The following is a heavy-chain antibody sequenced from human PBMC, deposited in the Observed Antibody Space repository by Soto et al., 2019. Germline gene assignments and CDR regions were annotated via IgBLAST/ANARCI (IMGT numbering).Heavy chain of an antibody. V-gene: IGHV3-23*01. CDR3: AKNQHAMACDY. D-gene: IGHD2-8*01. Sequence: SLRLSCAPSGFTFSNYAMSWVRQAPGKELEWVSTISSSGGSTDYADSVKGRFTIPIDNSQNTLNLQMNSLRAEDTAIYYCAKNQHAMACDYWGAGTLFTV. J-gene: IGHJ4*02. CDR2: ISSSGGST. CDR1: GFTFSNYA.